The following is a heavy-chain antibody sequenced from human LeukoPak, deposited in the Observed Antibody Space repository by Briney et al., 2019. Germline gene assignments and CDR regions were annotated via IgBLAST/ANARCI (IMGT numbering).Heavy chain of an antibody. J-gene: IGHJ4*02. CDR3: ARDPSGVGATYSGAAYFDY. D-gene: IGHD1-26*01. CDR1: GYTFTSYY. CDR2: INPSGGST. Sequence: GASVKVSCKASGYTFTSYYMHWVRQAPGQGLEWMGIINPSGGSTSYAQKFQGRVTMTRDTSTSTVYMELSSLRSEDTAVYYCARDPSGVGATYSGAAYFDYWGQGTLVTVSS. V-gene: IGHV1-46*01.